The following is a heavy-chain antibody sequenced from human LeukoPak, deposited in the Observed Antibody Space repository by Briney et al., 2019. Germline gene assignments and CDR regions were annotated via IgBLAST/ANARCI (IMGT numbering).Heavy chain of an antibody. J-gene: IGHJ4*02. Sequence: SETLSLTCAVYGGSFSGYYWSWIRQPPGKGLEWIGEINHSGSTNYNPFLKSRVTISVDTSKNQFSLKLSSVTAADTAVYYCARLYSYGSPYFDYWGQGTLVTVSS. V-gene: IGHV4-34*01. CDR3: ARLYSYGSPYFDY. CDR1: GGSFSGYY. CDR2: INHSGST. D-gene: IGHD5-18*01.